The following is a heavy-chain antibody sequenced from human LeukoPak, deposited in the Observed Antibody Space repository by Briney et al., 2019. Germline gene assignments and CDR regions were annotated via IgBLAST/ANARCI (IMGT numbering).Heavy chain of an antibody. CDR2: ISSSSSTI. Sequence: PGGSLRLSCAASGFTFSSYSMTWVRQAPGKGLEWVSYISSSSSTIYYADSVKGRFTISRDNAKNSLYLQMNSLRAEDTAVYYCAREARGTTRYYFDYWGQGTLVTVSS. V-gene: IGHV3-48*04. D-gene: IGHD1-26*01. J-gene: IGHJ4*02. CDR1: GFTFSSYS. CDR3: AREARGTTRYYFDY.